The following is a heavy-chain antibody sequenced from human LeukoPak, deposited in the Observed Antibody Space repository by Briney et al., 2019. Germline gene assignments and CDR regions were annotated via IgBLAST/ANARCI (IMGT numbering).Heavy chain of an antibody. CDR1: GYTFTSYG. Sequence: ASVKVSCKASGYTFTSYGISWVRQAPGQGLEWMGWISAYNGNTNYAQRLQGRVTMTTDTSTSTAYMELRSLRSDDTAVYYCARETGYSSSWYDYYGMDVWGQGTTVTVSS. CDR3: ARETGYSSSWYDYYGMDV. V-gene: IGHV1-18*01. D-gene: IGHD6-13*01. J-gene: IGHJ6*02. CDR2: ISAYNGNT.